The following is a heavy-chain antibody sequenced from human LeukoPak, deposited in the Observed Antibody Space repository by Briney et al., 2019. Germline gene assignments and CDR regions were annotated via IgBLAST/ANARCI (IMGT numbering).Heavy chain of an antibody. J-gene: IGHJ5*02. Sequence: SETLSLTCTVSGGSISSYYWSWIRQPPGKGLEWIGYIYYSGSTNYNPSLKSRVTISVDTSKNQFSLKLSSVTAADTAVYYCAREPYDFWSGYYSQGSWFDPWGQGTLVTVSS. CDR3: AREPYDFWSGYYSQGSWFDP. D-gene: IGHD3-3*01. V-gene: IGHV4-59*01. CDR2: IYYSGST. CDR1: GGSISSYY.